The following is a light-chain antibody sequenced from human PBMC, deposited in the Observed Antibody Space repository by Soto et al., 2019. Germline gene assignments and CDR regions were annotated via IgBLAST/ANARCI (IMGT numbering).Light chain of an antibody. CDR2: GAS. Sequence: EIVIMQSPATLYVSPGERAKLSCRASQIIANNLAWYQQKPGQAPRLLIYGASTRAPGIPARFSGSASGTEFTLTISSLKTDDFSTYYCQQYHSYWTFGQGTKVDIK. V-gene: IGKV3-15*01. J-gene: IGKJ1*01. CDR3: QQYHSYWT. CDR1: QIIANN.